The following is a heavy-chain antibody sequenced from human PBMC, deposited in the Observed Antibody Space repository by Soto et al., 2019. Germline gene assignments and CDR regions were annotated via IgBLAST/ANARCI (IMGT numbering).Heavy chain of an antibody. D-gene: IGHD1-7*01. CDR2: INPNSGGT. CDR3: ARDQFWNYANFGY. J-gene: IGHJ4*02. CDR1: GYTFTGYY. Sequence: ASVKVSCKASGYTFTGYYMHWVRQAPGQGLEWMGWINPNSGGTNYAQKFQGRVTMTRDTSISTAYMELSRLRSDDTAVYYCARDQFWNYANFGYWGQGTLVTVSS. V-gene: IGHV1-2*02.